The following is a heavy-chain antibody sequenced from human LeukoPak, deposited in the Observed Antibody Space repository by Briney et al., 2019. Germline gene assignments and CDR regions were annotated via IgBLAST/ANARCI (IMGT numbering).Heavy chain of an antibody. CDR1: GYTFTIYG. CDR2: ISAYNGNT. CDR3: ARDRVRLYSKGYFDY. V-gene: IGHV1-18*01. Sequence: GASVKVSCKACGYTFTIYGISWVRQAPGQGLEWMGWISAYNGNTNYAQKLQGRVTMTTDTSTSTAYMELRSLRSDDTAVYYCARDRVRLYSKGYFDYWGQGTRVTVSS. D-gene: IGHD4-11*01. J-gene: IGHJ4*02.